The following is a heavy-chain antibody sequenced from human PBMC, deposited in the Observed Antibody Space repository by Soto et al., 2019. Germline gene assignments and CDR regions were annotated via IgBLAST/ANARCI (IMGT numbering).Heavy chain of an antibody. CDR3: GRLYYDGSGSYYPPHFFDD. V-gene: IGHV5-51*01. Sequence: GESLKISCKGSGYSFTNYWVGWVRQMPGKGLEWMAIIYPGDSETRYSPSFQGRVTISADKSISTAFLQWSSLKASDTAIYYCGRLYYDGSGSYYPPHFFDDWGQGTLVPVSS. CDR2: IYPGDSET. J-gene: IGHJ4*02. CDR1: GYSFTNYW. D-gene: IGHD3-10*01.